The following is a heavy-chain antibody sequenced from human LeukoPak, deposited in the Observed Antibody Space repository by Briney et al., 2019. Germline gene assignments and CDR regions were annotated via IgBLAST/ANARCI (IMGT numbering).Heavy chain of an antibody. CDR3: ARDRQTGSWHHDAFDI. CDR1: GFTFSSYA. D-gene: IGHD6-13*01. J-gene: IGHJ3*02. V-gene: IGHV3-23*01. Sequence: GGSLRLSCAASGFTFSSYAMSWVRQAPGKGLEWVSAISGSGGSTYYADSVKGRFTISRDNSKNTLYLQMNSLRAEDTAVYYCARDRQTGSWHHDAFDIWGQGTMVTVSS. CDR2: ISGSGGST.